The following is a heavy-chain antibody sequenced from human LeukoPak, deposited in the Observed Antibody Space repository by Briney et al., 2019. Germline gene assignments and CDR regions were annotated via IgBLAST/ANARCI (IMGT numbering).Heavy chain of an antibody. CDR3: AKGHSSGWLCYFDY. V-gene: IGHV3-23*01. Sequence: GGSLRPSCAASGFTFSSYAMSWVRQAPGKGLEWVSSISGSVENTYYADSVKGRFTISRDNSKNTLYLQMNSLRAEDTAVYYCAKGHSSGWLCYFDYWGQGTLVTVSS. D-gene: IGHD6-19*01. CDR1: GFTFSSYA. J-gene: IGHJ4*02. CDR2: ISGSVENT.